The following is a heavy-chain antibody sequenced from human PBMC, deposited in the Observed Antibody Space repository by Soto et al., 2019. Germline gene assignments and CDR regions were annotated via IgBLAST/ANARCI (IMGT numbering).Heavy chain of an antibody. V-gene: IGHV4-59*01. CDR3: AREWYYYGSGSHNWFDP. J-gene: IGHJ5*02. D-gene: IGHD3-10*01. CDR1: GGSISSYY. CDR2: IYYSGST. Sequence: PSETLSLTCTVSGGSISSYYWSWIRQPPGKGLEWIGYIYYSGSTNYNPSLKSRVTISVDTSKNQFSLKLSSVTAADTAVYYCAREWYYYGSGSHNWFDPWGQGTLVTVS.